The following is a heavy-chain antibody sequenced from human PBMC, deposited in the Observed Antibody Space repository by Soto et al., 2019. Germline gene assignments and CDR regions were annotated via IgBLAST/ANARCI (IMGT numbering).Heavy chain of an antibody. CDR1: GGTFSSYA. J-gene: IGHJ1*01. D-gene: IGHD5-12*01. CDR2: INPSGGST. V-gene: IGHV1-46*01. Sequence: ASVKVSCKASGGTFSSYAISWVRQAPGQGLEWMGMINPSGGSTSYAQKFQGRVTMTRDTSTSTAYMELSRLRSDDTAVYYCAREDSGYDKYFHYWGKGTLVTVSS. CDR3: AREDSGYDKYFHY.